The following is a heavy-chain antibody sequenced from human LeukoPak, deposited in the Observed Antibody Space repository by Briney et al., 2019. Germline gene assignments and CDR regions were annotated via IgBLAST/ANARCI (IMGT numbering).Heavy chain of an antibody. J-gene: IGHJ4*02. CDR2: IYYSGST. Sequence: SETLTLSCSVSGGSISTYYWSWIRQPPGKGLEWIGYIYYSGSTNYNPSLKGRVTISVDTSKNQFSLKLSSVTAADTAVYYCARDRNDFWSGPHLFDYWGQGTLVTVSS. CDR1: GGSISTYY. D-gene: IGHD3-3*01. CDR3: ARDRNDFWSGPHLFDY. V-gene: IGHV4-59*12.